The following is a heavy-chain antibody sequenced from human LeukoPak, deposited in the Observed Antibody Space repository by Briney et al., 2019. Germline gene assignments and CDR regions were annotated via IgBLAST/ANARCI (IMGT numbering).Heavy chain of an antibody. D-gene: IGHD6-6*01. J-gene: IGHJ4*02. CDR2: IYYSGST. CDR3: ARASIAARPGRYFDY. V-gene: IGHV4-61*01. CDR1: GGSVSSGSYY. Sequence: SETLSLTCTVSGGSVSSGSYYWSWIRQPPGKGLEWIGYIYYSGSTNYNPSLKSRVTISVDTSKNQFSLKLSSVTAADTAVYYCARASIAARPGRYFDYWGQGTLVTVSS.